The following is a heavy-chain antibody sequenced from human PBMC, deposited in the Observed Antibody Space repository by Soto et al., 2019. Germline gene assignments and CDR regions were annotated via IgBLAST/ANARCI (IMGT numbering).Heavy chain of an antibody. D-gene: IGHD3-10*01. Sequence: QMQLVQSGAEVKKTGSSVKVSCKASGYTFTYRYLHWVRQAPGQALEWMGWITPFNGNTNYAQKFQDRVTITRERSMSTAYMELSSLRSEDTAMYYCASQSLRRGSPFDYWGQGTLVTVSS. CDR3: ASQSLRRGSPFDY. V-gene: IGHV1-45*02. CDR1: GYTFTYRY. J-gene: IGHJ4*02. CDR2: ITPFNGNT.